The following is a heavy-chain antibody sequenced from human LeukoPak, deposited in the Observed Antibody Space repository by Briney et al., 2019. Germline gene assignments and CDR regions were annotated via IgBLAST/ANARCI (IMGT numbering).Heavy chain of an antibody. J-gene: IGHJ6*02. Sequence: SGPTLVNPTQTLTLTCTFSGFSLSTSGMRASWIRQPPGKALEWLSRIDWDEDKFYSTSLKTRLTISKDTSKNQVVLTMTNMDPVDTATYYCAASIVGYYYYGMDVWGQGTTVTVSS. CDR3: AASIVGYYYYGMDV. CDR1: GFSLSTSGMR. V-gene: IGHV2-70*04. CDR2: IDWDEDK. D-gene: IGHD3-22*01.